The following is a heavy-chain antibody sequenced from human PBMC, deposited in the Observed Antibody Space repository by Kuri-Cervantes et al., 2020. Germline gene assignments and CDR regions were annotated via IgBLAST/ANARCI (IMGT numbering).Heavy chain of an antibody. CDR1: GFTFSSYA. CDR3: ARDRTDGDSSGYQRFDY. D-gene: IGHD3-22*01. V-gene: IGHV3-23*01. CDR2: ISGSSGST. Sequence: LSLTCAASGFTFSSYAMSWVRQAPGKGLEWVSAISGSSGSTYYADSVKGRFTISRDSAKNSLFLQMNSLRDEDTAVYYCARDRTDGDSSGYQRFDYWGRGTLVTVSS. J-gene: IGHJ4*02.